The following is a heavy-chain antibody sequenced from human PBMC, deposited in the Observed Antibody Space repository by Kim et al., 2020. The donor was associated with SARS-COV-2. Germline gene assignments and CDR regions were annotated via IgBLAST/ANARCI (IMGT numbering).Heavy chain of an antibody. CDR3: ARHVQNRGYSYSWHFDY. J-gene: IGHJ4*02. Sequence: RKSRVTIAVDTAKNQFALKLSSVAAADTAVYYCARHVQNRGYSYSWHFDYWGQGTLVTVSS. D-gene: IGHD5-18*01. V-gene: IGHV4-59*08.